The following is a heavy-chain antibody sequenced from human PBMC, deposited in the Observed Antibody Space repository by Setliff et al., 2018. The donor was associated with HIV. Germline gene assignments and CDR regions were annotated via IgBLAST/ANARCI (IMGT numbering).Heavy chain of an antibody. Sequence: SETLSLTCTVSGGSTRTGAYYWGWIRQPPGKGLEWIGSIYYDGRTFYKPSLKSRLTISVDTSKNQFSLSLNSVTAADTAVYFCARGGAVSADFDSWGQGTLVTVSS. V-gene: IGHV4-39*07. CDR1: GGSTRTGAYY. J-gene: IGHJ5*01. D-gene: IGHD3-16*01. CDR2: IYYDGRT. CDR3: ARGGAVSADFDS.